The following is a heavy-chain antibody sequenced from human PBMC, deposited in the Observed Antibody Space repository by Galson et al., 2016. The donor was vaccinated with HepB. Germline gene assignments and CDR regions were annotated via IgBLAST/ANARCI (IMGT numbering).Heavy chain of an antibody. CDR1: GGTFSSYA. Sequence: SVKVSCKASGGTFSSYAMNWARQAPGQGLEWMGGIIPLYGTTNYAQKFQGRVTVTAAESTSTAYMELSSLRSKDTAGYYCAIGYGAETPGDAFDIWGRGTVVTVSS. V-gene: IGHV1-69*13. CDR3: AIGYGAETPGDAFDI. D-gene: IGHD5-18*01. J-gene: IGHJ3*02. CDR2: IIPLYGTT.